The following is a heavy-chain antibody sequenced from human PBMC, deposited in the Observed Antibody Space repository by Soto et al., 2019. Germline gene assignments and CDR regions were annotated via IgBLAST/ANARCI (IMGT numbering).Heavy chain of an antibody. CDR1: GGSISSYY. CDR2: IYYSGST. V-gene: IGHV4-59*08. D-gene: IGHD3-9*01. J-gene: IGHJ4*02. CDR3: ARHHRFVGGRGVVAGYYSRPADHFDY. Sequence: PSETLSLTCTVSGGSISSYYWSWIRQPPGKGLEWIGYIYYSGSTNYNPSLKSRVTISVDTSKNQFSLKLSSVTAADTAMYYCARHHRFVGGRGVVAGYYSRPADHFDYWGQGTLVTVSS.